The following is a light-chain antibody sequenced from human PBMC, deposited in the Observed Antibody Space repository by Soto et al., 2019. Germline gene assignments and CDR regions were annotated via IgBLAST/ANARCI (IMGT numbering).Light chain of an antibody. CDR3: KQYNRWPPIT. CDR1: QSVSNNY. Sequence: EIVLTQSPGTLSLSPGERATLSCRASQSVSNNYLAWYQQKPGQAPRLLIYGASNRATGIPDRFSGSGSGTEFTLTISSLQSEDFAVYYCKQYNRWPPITFGQGTRLEIK. CDR2: GAS. J-gene: IGKJ5*01. V-gene: IGKV3-20*01.